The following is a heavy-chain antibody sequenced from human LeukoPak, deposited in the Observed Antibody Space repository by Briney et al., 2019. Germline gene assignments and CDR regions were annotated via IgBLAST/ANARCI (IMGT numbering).Heavy chain of an antibody. D-gene: IGHD3-16*01. Sequence: GGSLRLSCTVSGFTLSSNSMSWVRQAPGKGLEWVSFIYSAGSIYYSDSVKGRFTISIDNSKNTLYLQMNSLRAEDTAGYYCPRRAGAYTHPYDYWGQGTLVTVSS. CDR2: IYSAGSI. CDR1: GFTLSSNS. J-gene: IGHJ4*02. V-gene: IGHV3-53*01. CDR3: PRRAGAYTHPYDY.